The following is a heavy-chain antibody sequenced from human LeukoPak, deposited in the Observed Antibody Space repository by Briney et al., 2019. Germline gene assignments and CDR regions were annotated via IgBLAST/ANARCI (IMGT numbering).Heavy chain of an antibody. CDR3: ARAPITSPFYFDY. Sequence: GGSLRLSCTASGFAFDEYGMSWVRQVPGKGLEWVSGINWSGGSTGYADPLRGRFTISRDNAKNSLYLQMDSLRAKDTALYYCARAPITSPFYFDYWGQGTLVTVSS. CDR2: INWSGGST. V-gene: IGHV3-20*04. CDR1: GFAFDEYG. J-gene: IGHJ4*02. D-gene: IGHD2-2*01.